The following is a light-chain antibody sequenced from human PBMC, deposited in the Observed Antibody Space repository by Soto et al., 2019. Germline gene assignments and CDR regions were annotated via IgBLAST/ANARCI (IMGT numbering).Light chain of an antibody. CDR2: GAS. J-gene: IGKJ1*01. CDR3: QQYGSSRWT. CDR1: KSVSNY. V-gene: IGKV3-20*01. Sequence: EVVLTQSPGTLSLSPGERATLACRASKSVSNYVAWYQQKSGQPPRLLIYGASSRATGIPDRFSGSGSGTDFTLTISRLEPEDFAVYYCQQYGSSRWTFGQGTKVDI.